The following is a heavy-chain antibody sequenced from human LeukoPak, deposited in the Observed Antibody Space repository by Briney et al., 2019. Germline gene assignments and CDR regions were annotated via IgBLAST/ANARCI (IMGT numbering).Heavy chain of an antibody. CDR2: IYSGGVT. D-gene: IGHD3-3*01. CDR1: GFNVSDNF. CDR3: TRAGGYDFWIDY. Sequence: GGPLRLSCAASGFNVSDNFMSWVRQAPGKGLEWVAVIYSGGVTFYADSVKGRFTVFRDNSKNTLYLQMNSLKTEDTAVYYCTRAGGYDFWIDYWGQGTLVTVSS. V-gene: IGHV3-53*01. J-gene: IGHJ4*02.